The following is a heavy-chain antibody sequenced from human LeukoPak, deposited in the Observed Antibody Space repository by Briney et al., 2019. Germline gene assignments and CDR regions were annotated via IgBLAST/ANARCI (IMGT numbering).Heavy chain of an antibody. CDR2: ISYDGSNK. CDR1: GFTFSSYG. D-gene: IGHD6-19*01. CDR3: AKEFLSEAVAYFDY. V-gene: IGHV3-30*18. Sequence: GGSLRLSCAASGFTFSSYGMHWVRQAPGKGLEWVAVISYDGSNKYYADSVEGRFTISRDNSKNTLYLQMNSLRAEDTAVYYCAKEFLSEAVAYFDYWGQGTLVTVSS. J-gene: IGHJ4*02.